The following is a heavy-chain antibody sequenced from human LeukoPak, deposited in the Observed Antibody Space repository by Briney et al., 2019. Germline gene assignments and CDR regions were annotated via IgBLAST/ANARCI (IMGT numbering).Heavy chain of an antibody. Sequence: SVKVSCKASGGTFSSYAISWVRQAPGQGLEWMGGIIPIFGTANYAQKFQGRVTITADESTSTAYMELSSLRSEDTAVYYCATEPHYDFWSGSSSWFDPWGQGTLVTVSS. CDR3: ATEPHYDFWSGSSSWFDP. J-gene: IGHJ5*02. CDR2: IIPIFGTA. CDR1: GGTFSSYA. D-gene: IGHD3-3*01. V-gene: IGHV1-69*01.